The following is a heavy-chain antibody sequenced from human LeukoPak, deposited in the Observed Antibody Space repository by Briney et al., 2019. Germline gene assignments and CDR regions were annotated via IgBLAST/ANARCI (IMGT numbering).Heavy chain of an antibody. V-gene: IGHV1-69*13. CDR3: ARAEDQGRYFDWLPGFDP. CDR2: ILPIFGSA. Sequence: GASVKVSCKASGDSFKSYVINWVRQAPGQGLEWMGGILPIFGSAIYAQHFRGRLTITAAESTNTAYTELHRLRSDDTALYYCARAEDQGRYFDWLPGFDPWGQGTLVTVSS. CDR1: GDSFKSYV. J-gene: IGHJ5*02. D-gene: IGHD3-9*01.